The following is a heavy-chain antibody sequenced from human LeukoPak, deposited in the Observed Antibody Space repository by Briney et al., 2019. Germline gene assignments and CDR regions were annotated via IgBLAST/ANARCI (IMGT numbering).Heavy chain of an antibody. D-gene: IGHD3-3*01. V-gene: IGHV3-23*01. CDR2: ISGSGGST. J-gene: IGHJ4*02. CDR1: GFRFSSYA. CDR3: VKGGQNYDFWRFDY. Sequence: GGSLRLSCGASGFRFSSYAMSWVRQAPGKGLEWVSSISGSGGSTYYTDSVKGRFAISRDNSKSTLYLQMNSLGTDDAALYYCVKGGQNYDFWRFDYWGQGTLVTASS.